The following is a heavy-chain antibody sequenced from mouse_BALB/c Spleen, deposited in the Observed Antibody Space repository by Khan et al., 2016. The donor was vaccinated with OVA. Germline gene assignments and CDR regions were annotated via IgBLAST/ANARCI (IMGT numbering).Heavy chain of an antibody. CDR2: ISYSGRT. D-gene: IGHD3-3*01. CDR3: VRGRAY. CDR1: GYSITSDYA. V-gene: IGHV3-2*02. J-gene: IGHJ3*01. Sequence: EVQLQESGPGLVKPSLSLSLTCTVTGYSITSDYAWNWIRQFPGHKLEWMGYISYSGRTSYTPSLKSRISITRDTSTNQFFLQLNSVTTEDTATYFWVRGRAYWGQGTLVTVSA.